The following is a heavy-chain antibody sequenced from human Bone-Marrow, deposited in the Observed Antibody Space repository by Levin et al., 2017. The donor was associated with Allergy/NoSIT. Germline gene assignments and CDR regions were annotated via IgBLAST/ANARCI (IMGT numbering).Heavy chain of an antibody. Sequence: PGGSLRLSCAASGFIFSDYWMHWVRQAPGKGLVWVARINSDGSRTNYANSGKGRFTISRDNGKKTVYLQVNSLRVEDTALYYCARPRRSVWASDAFDIWGQGTMVTVSS. CDR2: INSDGSRT. CDR3: ARPRRSVWASDAFDI. V-gene: IGHV3-74*01. J-gene: IGHJ3*02. D-gene: IGHD6-19*01. CDR1: GFIFSDYW.